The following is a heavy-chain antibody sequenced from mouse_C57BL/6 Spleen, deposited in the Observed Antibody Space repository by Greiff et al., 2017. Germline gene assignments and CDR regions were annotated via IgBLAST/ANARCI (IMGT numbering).Heavy chain of an antibody. CDR3: TRYDYFYFDY. V-gene: IGHV1-15*01. D-gene: IGHD2-4*01. J-gene: IGHJ2*01. CDR1: GYTFTDYE. Sequence: VQLQESGAELVRPGASVTLSCKASGYTFTDYEMHWVKQTPVHGLEWIGAIDPETGGTAYNQKFKGKAILTADKSSSTAYMDLRCLTSEDSAGYYCTRYDYFYFDYWGQGTTLTVSS. CDR2: IDPETGGT.